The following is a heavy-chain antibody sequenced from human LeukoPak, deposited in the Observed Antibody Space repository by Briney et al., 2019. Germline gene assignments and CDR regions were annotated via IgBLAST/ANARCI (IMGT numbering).Heavy chain of an antibody. CDR1: GGSISSYY. D-gene: IGHD2-8*01. CDR3: ARHRDMVYAVVDY. J-gene: IGHJ4*02. Sequence: TPSETLSLICTVSGGSISSYYWSWIRQPPGKGLEWIGYIYYSGSTNYNPSLKSRVTISVDTSKNQFSLKLSSVTAADTAVYYCARHRDMVYAVVDYWGQGTLVTVSS. V-gene: IGHV4-59*08. CDR2: IYYSGST.